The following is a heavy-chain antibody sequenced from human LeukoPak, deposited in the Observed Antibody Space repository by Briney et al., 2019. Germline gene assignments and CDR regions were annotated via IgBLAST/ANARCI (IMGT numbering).Heavy chain of an antibody. J-gene: IGHJ4*02. CDR2: ISGSGGST. Sequence: PGGSLRLSCAASGFAFSSYAMSWVRQAPGKGLEWVSAISGSGGSTYCADSVKGRFTISRDNSKNTLYLQMNSLRAEDTAVYYCAKEHYDYVWGSYRFGSFDYWGQGTLVTVSS. CDR3: AKEHYDYVWGSYRFGSFDY. V-gene: IGHV3-23*01. CDR1: GFAFSSYA. D-gene: IGHD3-16*02.